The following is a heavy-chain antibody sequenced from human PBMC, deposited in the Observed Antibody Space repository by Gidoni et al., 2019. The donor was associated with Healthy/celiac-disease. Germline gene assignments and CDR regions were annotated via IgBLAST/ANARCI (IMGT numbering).Heavy chain of an antibody. CDR3: AGEKITDYYYYYGMDV. CDR2: ISRSGSTI. D-gene: IGHD3-10*01. V-gene: IGHV3-48*03. Sequence: EVQLVESGGGLVQPGGSLRLSCAASGFTFSSYEMNWFRQAPGKGLEWVSYISRSGSTIYYADSVKGRFTISRDNAKNSLYLQMNSLRAEDTAVYYCAGEKITDYYYYYGMDVWGQGTTVTVSS. J-gene: IGHJ6*02. CDR1: GFTFSSYE.